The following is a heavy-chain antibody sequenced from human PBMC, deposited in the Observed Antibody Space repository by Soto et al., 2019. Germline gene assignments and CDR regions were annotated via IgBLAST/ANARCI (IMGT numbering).Heavy chain of an antibody. J-gene: IGHJ6*02. CDR1: GYTFTTYG. CDR2: ISAYNGNT. D-gene: IGHD6-19*01. Sequence: QVQLVQSGAEVKKPGASVKVSCKASGYTFTTYGISWVRQAPGQGLEWMGWISAYNGNTNYAQKIQGRVTTTTDTSTSTAYMELRSLRSDDTAVYYCARQQWLYYYYGMDVWGQGTTVTVSS. CDR3: ARQQWLYYYYGMDV. V-gene: IGHV1-18*01.